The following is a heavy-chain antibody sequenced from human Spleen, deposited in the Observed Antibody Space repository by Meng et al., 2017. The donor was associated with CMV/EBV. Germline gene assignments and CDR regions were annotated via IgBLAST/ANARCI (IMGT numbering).Heavy chain of an antibody. D-gene: IGHD3-10*02. J-gene: IGHJ4*02. CDR1: GLSLSTRGAG. V-gene: IGHV2-5*01. CDR2: IYWNGDE. Sequence: SGPTLVKPTQTLTLTCSLSGLSLSTRGAGVGWIRQPPGKALEWLALIYWNGDERYSPSLKNRVTITKDGSGRRVGLTMTNLDPADTGTYFCAPPTRHYSSGIYYVPFDQWGQGTVVTVSS. CDR3: APPTRHYSSGIYYVPFDQ.